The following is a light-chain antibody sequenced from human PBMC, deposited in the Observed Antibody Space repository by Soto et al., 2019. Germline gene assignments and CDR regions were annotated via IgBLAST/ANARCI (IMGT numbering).Light chain of an antibody. CDR1: SSDIGGYDY. CDR3: SSYTGSSTLYV. J-gene: IGLJ1*01. V-gene: IGLV2-14*01. CDR2: EVS. Sequence: QSALTQPRSVSGSPGQSITISCTGTSSDIGGYDYVSWYQQHPGKVPKLMIFEVSNRPSGVSYRFSGSKSGNTASLTISGLQAEDEADYYCSSYTGSSTLYVFGTGTKVTVL.